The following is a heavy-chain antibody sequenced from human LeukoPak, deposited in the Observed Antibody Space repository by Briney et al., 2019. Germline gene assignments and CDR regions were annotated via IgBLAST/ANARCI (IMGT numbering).Heavy chain of an antibody. D-gene: IGHD2-21*02. CDR3: ARDLFGEYCGGDCYSLFDY. CDR2: INWNGGST. CDR1: GFTFDDYG. J-gene: IGHJ4*02. Sequence: PGGSLRLSCAASGFTFDDYGMSWVRQAPGKGLEWVSGINWNGGSTGYADSVKGRFTISRDNAKNSLYLQMNSLRAEDTALYYCARDLFGEYCGGDCYSLFDYWGQGTLVTVSS. V-gene: IGHV3-20*04.